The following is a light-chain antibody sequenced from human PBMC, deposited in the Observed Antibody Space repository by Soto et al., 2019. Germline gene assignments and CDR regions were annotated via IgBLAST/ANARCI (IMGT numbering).Light chain of an antibody. V-gene: IGKV1-5*03. CDR3: QQYKTYTYT. J-gene: IGKJ2*01. CDR2: RAS. CDR1: QSSDRW. Sequence: DIQMTQSPSILSASVGDRVTITCRASQSSDRWLAWYQQKPGKAPKLLIYRASSLESGVPSRFSGSGSGTEFTLTISILQPDDFTTYYCQQYKTYTYTFAQGTKLEIK.